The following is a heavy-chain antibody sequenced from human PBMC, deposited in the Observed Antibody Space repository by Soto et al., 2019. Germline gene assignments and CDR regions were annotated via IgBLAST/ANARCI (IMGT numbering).Heavy chain of an antibody. D-gene: IGHD3-10*01. CDR2: MNPNSGNT. CDR3: ARGYISYYGSGSGLEDYYYYYGMDC. V-gene: IGHV1-8*01. Sequence: GASVKVSCKASGYTFTSYDINWVRQATGQGLEWMGWMNPNSGNTGYAQKFQGRVTMTRNTSISTAYMELSSLRSEDTAVYYCARGYISYYGSGSGLEDYYYYYGMDCWGQGTTVTVAS. J-gene: IGHJ6*02. CDR1: GYTFTSYD.